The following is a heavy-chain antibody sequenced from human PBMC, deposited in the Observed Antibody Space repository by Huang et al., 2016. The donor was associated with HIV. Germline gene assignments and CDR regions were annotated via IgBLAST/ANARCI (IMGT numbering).Heavy chain of an antibody. Sequence: EVQLVQSGAEVTGRGESLKISCYTSGYTFTSYWIGWVRKLPGKGLEWMGIIYPGASDTRYSPSFQGRVSISADKSFNTAYLHWSSLRASDTAIYYCVRRGFDSNTWIFDSWGQGTLVTVSS. CDR3: VRRGFDSNTWIFDS. V-gene: IGHV5-51*03. J-gene: IGHJ4*02. CDR1: GYTFTSYW. CDR2: IYPGASDT. D-gene: IGHD3-22*01.